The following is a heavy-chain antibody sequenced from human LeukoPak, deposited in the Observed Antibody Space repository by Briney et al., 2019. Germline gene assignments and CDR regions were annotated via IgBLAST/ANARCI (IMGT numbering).Heavy chain of an antibody. J-gene: IGHJ4*02. Sequence: GGSLRLSCAASGFTFSTYAMSWVRQAPGKGLEWVSTISGSGGRTYYADSVKGRFTISRDNSKNTLYLQMNSLRADDTAVYYCARDPDYNDSAWGQGTLVTVSS. CDR3: ARDPDYNDSA. V-gene: IGHV3-23*01. CDR1: GFTFSTYA. CDR2: ISGSGGRT. D-gene: IGHD3-22*01.